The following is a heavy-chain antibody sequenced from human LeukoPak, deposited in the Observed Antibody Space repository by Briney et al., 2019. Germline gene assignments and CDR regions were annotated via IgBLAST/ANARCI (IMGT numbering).Heavy chain of an antibody. CDR1: GFPFSRYA. V-gene: IGHV3-23*01. Sequence: PGGSLRLSCAVSGFPFSRYAMSWVRQAPGKGLEWVSSISDSSGHTYYADSVRGRFTISRDNSKNTVFLQMNSLRAEDTAIYYCAKDGVWQSYYFDYWGQGTLVTVSS. CDR2: ISDSSGHT. CDR3: AKDGVWQSYYFDY. J-gene: IGHJ4*02. D-gene: IGHD6-19*01.